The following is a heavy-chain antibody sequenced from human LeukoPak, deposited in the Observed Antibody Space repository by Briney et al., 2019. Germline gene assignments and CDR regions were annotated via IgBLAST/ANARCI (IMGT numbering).Heavy chain of an antibody. J-gene: IGHJ4*02. CDR3: ARGGVYGVVWMGVDY. D-gene: IGHD3-16*01. CDR1: GYTFTSYD. Sequence: EASVKVSRKASGYTFTSYDINWVRHATGQGLEWMGWMNPNSGNTGYAQKFQGRVTMTRNTSISTAYMELSSLRSEDTAVYYCARGGVYGVVWMGVDYWGQGTLVTVSS. CDR2: MNPNSGNT. V-gene: IGHV1-8*01.